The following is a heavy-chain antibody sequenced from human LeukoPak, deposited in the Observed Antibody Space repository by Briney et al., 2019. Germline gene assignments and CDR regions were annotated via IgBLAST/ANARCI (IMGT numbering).Heavy chain of an antibody. CDR2: LHTSGST. Sequence: SETLSLTCTVSGGSISSYYWSWIRQPAGEGLEWIGRLHTSGSTHYNPSLKSRVTISVDTSKNQFSLKLSSVTAADTAVYYCARDSSSNYYWGQGTLVTVSS. CDR1: GGSISSYY. V-gene: IGHV4-4*07. CDR3: ARDSSSNYY. J-gene: IGHJ4*02. D-gene: IGHD6-6*01.